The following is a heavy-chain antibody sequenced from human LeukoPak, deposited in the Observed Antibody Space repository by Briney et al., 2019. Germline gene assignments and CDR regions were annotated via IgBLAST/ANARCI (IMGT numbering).Heavy chain of an antibody. CDR2: IQYDGSNK. Sequence: GGSLRLSCAASGFTFSSYGMHWVRQAPGKGLEWAAFIQYDGSNKYYADSVKGRFTISRDNSKNTLYLQMNSLRAEDTAVYYCAKVRATNNWFDPWGQGTLVTVSS. CDR1: GFTFSSYG. CDR3: AKVRATNNWFDP. V-gene: IGHV3-30*02. J-gene: IGHJ5*02. D-gene: IGHD5-12*01.